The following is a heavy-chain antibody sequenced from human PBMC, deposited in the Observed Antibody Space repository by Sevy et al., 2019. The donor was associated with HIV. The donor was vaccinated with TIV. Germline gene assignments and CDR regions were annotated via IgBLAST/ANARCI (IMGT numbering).Heavy chain of an antibody. Sequence: GGSLRLSCAASGLTFNSHAMSWVRQPPGRGLEWVSAIRGSGGTTEYADSVRGRFTISRDNSKNTLFLVMNSLRAEDTAVYYCAKDYMLNLWRGYFDSWGQGTLVTVSS. CDR2: IRGSGGTT. V-gene: IGHV3-23*01. CDR3: AKDYMLNLWRGYFDS. D-gene: IGHD3-3*01. CDR1: GLTFNSHA. J-gene: IGHJ4*02.